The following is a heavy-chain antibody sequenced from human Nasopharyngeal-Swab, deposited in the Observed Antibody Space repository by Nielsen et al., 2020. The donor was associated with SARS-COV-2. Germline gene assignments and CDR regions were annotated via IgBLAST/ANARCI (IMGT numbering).Heavy chain of an antibody. Sequence: GESLKISCAASGFTFSDYYMSWIRQAPGKGPEWVSYISSSGSTIYYADSVKGRFTISRDNAKNSLYLQMNSLRAEDTAVYYCATRDTAMATNLDYWGQGTLVTVSS. D-gene: IGHD5-18*01. V-gene: IGHV3-11*04. CDR1: GFTFSDYY. J-gene: IGHJ4*02. CDR2: ISSSGSTI. CDR3: ATRDTAMATNLDY.